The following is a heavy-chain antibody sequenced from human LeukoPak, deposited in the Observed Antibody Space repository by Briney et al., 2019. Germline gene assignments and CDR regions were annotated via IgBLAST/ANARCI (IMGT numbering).Heavy chain of an antibody. CDR1: GFTFDDYG. J-gene: IGHJ2*01. CDR2: INWNGGST. CDR3: ARAAYSSTWYSRYFDL. Sequence: GGSLRLSCAASGFTFDDYGMSWVRQAPGKGPEWVSGINWNGGSTVYADSVKGRFTISRDNAKTSLYLQMDSLRAEDTAVYYCARAAYSSTWYSRYFDLWGRGTLVTVSS. V-gene: IGHV3-20*04. D-gene: IGHD6-13*01.